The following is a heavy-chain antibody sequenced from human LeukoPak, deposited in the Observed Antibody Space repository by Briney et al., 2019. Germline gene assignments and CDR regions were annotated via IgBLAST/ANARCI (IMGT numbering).Heavy chain of an antibody. V-gene: IGHV3-23*01. CDR3: AKGGKWDVTPFDY. D-gene: IGHD1-26*01. Sequence: GGSLRLSCAASGFTFSNNWMNWVRQAPGKGLEWVSAISGSGGSTYYADSVKGRFTISRDNSKNTLYLQVNSLRAEDTAVYYCAKGGKWDVTPFDYWGQGTLVTVSS. CDR1: GFTFSNNW. J-gene: IGHJ4*02. CDR2: ISGSGGST.